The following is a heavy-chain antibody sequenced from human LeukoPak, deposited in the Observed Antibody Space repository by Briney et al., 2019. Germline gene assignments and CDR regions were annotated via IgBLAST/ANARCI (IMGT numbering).Heavy chain of an antibody. CDR2: IIPIFGTA. D-gene: IGHD1-1*01. Sequence: SVKVSCKASGGTFSSYAISWVRQAPGQGLEWMGGIIPIFGTANYAQKFQGRVTITADESTSTAYMELSSLRSEDTAVYYCARAVTPPVGWNLFDYWGQGTLVTVSS. CDR3: ARAVTPPVGWNLFDY. V-gene: IGHV1-69*01. J-gene: IGHJ4*02. CDR1: GGTFSSYA.